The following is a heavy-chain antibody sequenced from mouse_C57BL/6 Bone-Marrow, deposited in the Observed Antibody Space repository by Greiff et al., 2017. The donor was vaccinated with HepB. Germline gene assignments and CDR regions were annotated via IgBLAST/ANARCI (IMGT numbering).Heavy chain of an antibody. Sequence: EVMLVESGEGLVKPGGSLKLSCAASGFTFSSYAMSWVRQTPEKRLEWVAYISSGGDYIYYADTVKGRFTISRDNARNTLYLQMSSLKSEDTAMYYCTRGDYYGSSYVYFDVWGTGTTVTVSS. CDR2: ISSGGDYI. V-gene: IGHV5-9-1*02. J-gene: IGHJ1*03. CDR1: GFTFSSYA. D-gene: IGHD1-1*01. CDR3: TRGDYYGSSYVYFDV.